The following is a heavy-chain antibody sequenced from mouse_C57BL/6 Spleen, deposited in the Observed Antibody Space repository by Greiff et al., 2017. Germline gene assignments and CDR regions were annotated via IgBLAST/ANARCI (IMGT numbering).Heavy chain of an antibody. V-gene: IGHV1-69*01. Sequence: QQSCKASGYTFTSYWMHWVKQRPGQGLEWIGEIDPSDSYTNYNQKFKGKSTLTVDKSSSTAYMQLSSLTSEDSAVYYCARNYESYYFDYWGQGPTLTVSS. CDR2: IDPSDSYT. J-gene: IGHJ2*01. CDR3: ARNYESYYFDY. CDR1: GYTFTSYW. D-gene: IGHD1-1*01.